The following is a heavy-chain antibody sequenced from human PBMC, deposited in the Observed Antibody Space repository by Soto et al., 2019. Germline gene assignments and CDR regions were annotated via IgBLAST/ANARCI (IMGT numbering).Heavy chain of an antibody. D-gene: IGHD2-15*01. CDR3: AKETYSGPLDY. V-gene: IGHV3-30*18. CDR1: GFTFSSYG. J-gene: IGHJ4*02. Sequence: QVQLVESGGGVGQPGRSLRLSCAASGFTFSSYGMHWVRQAPGKGLEWVAVISYDGSKKYYADSVKGRFTISRDKSKNTLYLQMNSLRAEDTAVYYCAKETYSGPLDYWGQGTLVTVSS. CDR2: ISYDGSKK.